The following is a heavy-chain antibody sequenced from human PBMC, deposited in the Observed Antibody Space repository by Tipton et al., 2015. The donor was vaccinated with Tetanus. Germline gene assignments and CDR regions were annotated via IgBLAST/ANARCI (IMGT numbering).Heavy chain of an antibody. CDR3: VRGRGLGEYSFGFEY. CDR1: GASFSDYY. V-gene: IGHV4-34*01. D-gene: IGHD5-12*01. CDR2: IYQTDST. Sequence: TLSFTCAVYGASFSDYYWSWIRQAPGKGLEWIGYIYQTDSTYHNPSVRSRLTLSLQRTKNQVSLKLSSVTAADAAVYYCVRGRGLGEYSFGFEYWGQGALVTVTS. J-gene: IGHJ4*02.